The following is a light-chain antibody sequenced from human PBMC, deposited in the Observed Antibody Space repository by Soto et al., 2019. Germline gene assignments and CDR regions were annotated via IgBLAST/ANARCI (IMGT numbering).Light chain of an antibody. J-gene: IGKJ1*01. Sequence: DIVLSQSADSLAVSLGERATINCKSSQTVLHSSNNKNYVAWYQQKPGQPPKLLISWASTRESGVPDRFSGSGSGTDFTLTISSLQAEDVAVYYCQQYYASHWTFGQGTRVEIK. CDR1: QTVLHSSNNKNY. CDR2: WAS. CDR3: QQYYASHWT. V-gene: IGKV4-1*01.